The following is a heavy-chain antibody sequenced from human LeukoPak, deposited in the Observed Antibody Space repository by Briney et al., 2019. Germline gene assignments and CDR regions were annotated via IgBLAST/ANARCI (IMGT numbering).Heavy chain of an antibody. CDR1: GYSISSGYY. CDR2: IYHSGKS. CDR3: AREAPIFDSGNYYKSLGY. Sequence: PSETLSLTCSVSGYSISSGYYWDWIRQPPGKGLEWIASIYHSGKSYYNPSLESRVTISVDTSKNQISLKLRSVTAADTAVYYCAREAPIFDSGNYYKSLGYWGQGTLVTVSS. D-gene: IGHD3-10*01. V-gene: IGHV4-38-2*02. J-gene: IGHJ4*02.